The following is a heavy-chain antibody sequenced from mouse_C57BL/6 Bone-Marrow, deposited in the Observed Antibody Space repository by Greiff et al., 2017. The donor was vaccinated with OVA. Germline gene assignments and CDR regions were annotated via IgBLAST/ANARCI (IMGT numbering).Heavy chain of an antibody. D-gene: IGHD1-1*01. CDR2: INPNNGGT. Sequence: EVQLQQSGPELVKPGASVKIPCKASGYTFTDYNMDWVKQSHGKSLEWIGDINPNNGGTIYNQKFKGKATLTVDKSSSTAYMQLSSLTSEDSAVYYCAREGTTVPKRGYYFDYWGQGTTLTVSS. CDR1: GYTFTDYN. CDR3: AREGTTVPKRGYYFDY. V-gene: IGHV1-18*01. J-gene: IGHJ2*01.